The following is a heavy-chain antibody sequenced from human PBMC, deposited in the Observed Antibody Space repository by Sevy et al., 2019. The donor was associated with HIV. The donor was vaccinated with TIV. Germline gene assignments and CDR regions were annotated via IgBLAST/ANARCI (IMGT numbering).Heavy chain of an antibody. Sequence: GGSLRLSCAASGFTFSSYWMHWVRQAPGKGLEWVANIKQDESERYYVASVKGRFAISRDNAKDLVYLQMNSLRPGDTAVYYCARGNSRSFDYWGQGTLVTVSS. V-gene: IGHV3-7*04. D-gene: IGHD1-26*01. CDR1: GFTFSSYW. CDR3: ARGNSRSFDY. J-gene: IGHJ4*02. CDR2: IKQDESER.